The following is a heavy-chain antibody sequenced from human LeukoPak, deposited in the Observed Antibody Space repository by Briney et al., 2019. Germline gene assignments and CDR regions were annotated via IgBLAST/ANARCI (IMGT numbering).Heavy chain of an antibody. CDR2: INPNSGGT. D-gene: IGHD3-22*01. Sequence: EASVKVSCKASGYTFTGYYMHWVRQAPGQGLEWMGWINPNSGGTNYAQKFQGRVTMTRDTSISTAYMELSRLTSDDTAVYYCAKEVHYYDSSDYFPLGYWGQGTLITVSS. J-gene: IGHJ4*02. CDR3: AKEVHYYDSSDYFPLGY. V-gene: IGHV1-2*02. CDR1: GYTFTGYY.